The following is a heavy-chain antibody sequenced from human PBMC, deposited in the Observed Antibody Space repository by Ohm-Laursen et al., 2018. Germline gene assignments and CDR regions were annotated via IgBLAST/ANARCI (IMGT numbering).Heavy chain of an antibody. CDR2: INWNSVTT. V-gene: IGHV3-9*01. J-gene: IGHJ4*02. D-gene: IGHD1-26*01. Sequence: SLRLSCSASGFTFDDYAMHWVRQAPGKGLEWVSSINWNSVTTVYADSVKGRFTISRDNAKNSLYLQMNSLRPEDTALYYCNFGTYYAHWGQGTLVTVSS. CDR3: NFGTYYAH. CDR1: GFTFDDYA.